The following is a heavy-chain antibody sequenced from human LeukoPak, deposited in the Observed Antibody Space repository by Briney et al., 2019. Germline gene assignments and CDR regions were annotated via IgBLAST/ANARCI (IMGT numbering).Heavy chain of an antibody. J-gene: IGHJ5*02. D-gene: IGHD2-2*01. Sequence: PSETLSLTCTVSGGSISSSSYYWGWIRQPPGKGLEWIGSIYYSGSTYYNPSLKSRVTISVDTSKNQFSLKLSSVTAADTAVYYCARQGEGFDIVVVPGWFDPWGQGTLVTVSS. CDR2: IYYSGST. V-gene: IGHV4-39*01. CDR3: ARQGEGFDIVVVPGWFDP. CDR1: GGSISSSSYY.